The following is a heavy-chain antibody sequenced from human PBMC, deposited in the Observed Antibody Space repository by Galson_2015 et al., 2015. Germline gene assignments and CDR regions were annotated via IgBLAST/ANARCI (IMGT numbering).Heavy chain of an antibody. V-gene: IGHV4-59*01. CDR1: GGFISSYF. CDR3: ARGRGDGRGTNLDY. CDR2: ISDSGTT. J-gene: IGHJ4*02. D-gene: IGHD5-24*01. Sequence: ETLSLTCTVSGGFISSYFWMWIRQPPGKGLEYIGYISDSGTTNYNPSLKSRVTISVDTSQNQFSLKLTYGTAADTAVYFCARGRGDGRGTNLDYWGQGALVTVSS.